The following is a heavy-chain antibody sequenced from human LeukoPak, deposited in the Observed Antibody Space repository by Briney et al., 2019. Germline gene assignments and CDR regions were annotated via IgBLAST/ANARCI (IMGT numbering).Heavy chain of an antibody. D-gene: IGHD6-13*01. CDR1: GGSISSYY. Sequence: TETLSLTCTVSGGSISSYYWSWIRQPPGKGLEWIGYIYYCGSTNYNPSLKSRVTISVDTSKNQFSLKLSSVTAADTAVYYCARTYSSSWIDYWGQGTLV. CDR2: IYYCGST. J-gene: IGHJ4*02. V-gene: IGHV4-59*08. CDR3: ARTYSSSWIDY.